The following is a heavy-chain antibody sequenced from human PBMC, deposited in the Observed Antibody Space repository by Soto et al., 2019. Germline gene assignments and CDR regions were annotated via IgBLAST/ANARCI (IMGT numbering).Heavy chain of an antibody. J-gene: IGHJ4*02. Sequence: PWETLTLTCVVYGGSFSNNYWTWFRQPPGKGLEWIGEISPSGTTKYIASLKRLGTISVDTSSKQFFLKMTSVSAAAAAVYYCATSLWFGTQPEIWGPGTLVTVSS. CDR1: GGSFSNNY. D-gene: IGHD3-10*01. V-gene: IGHV4-34*01. CDR3: ATSLWFGTQPEI. CDR2: ISPSGTT.